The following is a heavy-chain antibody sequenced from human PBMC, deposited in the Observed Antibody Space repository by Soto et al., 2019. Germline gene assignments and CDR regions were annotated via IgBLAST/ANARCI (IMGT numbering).Heavy chain of an antibody. CDR2: ITHGGTT. CDR3: TRRYNWNDNYFDP. CDR1: GGSFNGYY. Sequence: SETLSLTCAVYGGSFNGYYWSWIRQSPGKGLEWIGEITHGGTTTYSPSLKSRITMSLDTSKNQFSLNLTSVTAADTAIYYCTRRYNWNDNYFDPWGPGALVTVSS. J-gene: IGHJ5*02. D-gene: IGHD1-20*01. V-gene: IGHV4-34*01.